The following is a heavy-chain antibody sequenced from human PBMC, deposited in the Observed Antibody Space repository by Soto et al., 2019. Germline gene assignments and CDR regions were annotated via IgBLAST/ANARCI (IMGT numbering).Heavy chain of an antibody. CDR1: NGSVSSNNW. CDR2: IYHSGST. Sequence: QVQLQESGPGLVKPSGTLSLTCAVSNGSVSSNNWWSWVRQPPGKGLEWIGEIYHSGSTNYNPSLKSRVTISIDKSNNQFFLNLSSVTAADTAVYYCAVLGYGSWGIFDYWGQGSLVSVSS. D-gene: IGHD3-16*01. CDR3: AVLGYGSWGIFDY. V-gene: IGHV4-4*02. J-gene: IGHJ4*02.